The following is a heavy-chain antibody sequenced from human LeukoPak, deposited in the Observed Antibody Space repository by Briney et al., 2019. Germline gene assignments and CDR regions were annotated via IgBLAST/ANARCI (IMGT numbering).Heavy chain of an antibody. Sequence: PGGSLRLSCAASGFTFSSYSMNWVRQAPGKGLEWVSYISSSSSTIYYADSVKGRFTISRDNAKNSLYLQMNSLRAEDTAVYYCARRRVYYYGSGRPFDPWGQGTLVTVSS. D-gene: IGHD3-10*01. CDR1: GFTFSSYS. CDR2: ISSSSSTI. V-gene: IGHV3-48*04. CDR3: ARRRVYYYGSGRPFDP. J-gene: IGHJ5*02.